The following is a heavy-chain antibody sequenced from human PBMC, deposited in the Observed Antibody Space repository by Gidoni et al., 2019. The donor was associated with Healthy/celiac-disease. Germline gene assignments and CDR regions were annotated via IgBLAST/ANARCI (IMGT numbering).Heavy chain of an antibody. D-gene: IGHD3-10*01. V-gene: IGHV3-21*01. J-gene: IGHJ4*02. Sequence: EVQLVESGGGLVKPGGSLRLSCAASGFTFSSYSMNWVRQAPGKGLGWVSSISISSSYIYYADSVKGRFTISRDNAKNSLYLQMNSLRAEDTAVYYCARSAYGLDYWGQGTLVTVSA. CDR1: GFTFSSYS. CDR3: ARSAYGLDY. CDR2: ISISSSYI.